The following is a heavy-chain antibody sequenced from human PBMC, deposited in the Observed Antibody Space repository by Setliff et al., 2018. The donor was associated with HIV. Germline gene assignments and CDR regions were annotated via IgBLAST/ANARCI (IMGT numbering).Heavy chain of an antibody. J-gene: IGHJ5*01. CDR2: IYYSGST. V-gene: IGHV4-39*01. D-gene: IGHD6-6*01. CDR3: ARYGSSSGGNWFDP. CDR1: VDSISTSHYF. Sequence: PSETLSLTCTVSVDSISTSHYFWAWIRQSQGKGRVWIGSIYYSGSTYYNPSLNTRATISVDTSKTQFSLRLTSVTATDTAVYYCARYGSSSGGNWFDPWGQGTLVTVSS.